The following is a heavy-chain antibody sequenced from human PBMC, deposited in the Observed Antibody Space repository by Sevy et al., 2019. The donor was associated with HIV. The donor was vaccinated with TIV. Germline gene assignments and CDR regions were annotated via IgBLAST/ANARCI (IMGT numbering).Heavy chain of an antibody. D-gene: IGHD3-10*01. CDR3: AVDYYGSGTYSRIFGY. J-gene: IGHJ4*02. Sequence: GGSLRLSCAGSGFSFSSYDMNWVRQAPGKGLEWVSSISSSSSYISNADSVKGRFTISRDNTKNSLYLQMNSLRAEDTAVYYCAVDYYGSGTYSRIFGYWGQGTLVTVSS. CDR2: ISSSSSYI. V-gene: IGHV3-21*01. CDR1: GFSFSSYD.